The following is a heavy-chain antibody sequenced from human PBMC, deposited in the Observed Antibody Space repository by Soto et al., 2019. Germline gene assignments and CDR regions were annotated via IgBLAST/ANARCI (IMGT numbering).Heavy chain of an antibody. CDR1: GYTFTKHY. CDR3: ARGSSSGSGGTGVLNV. V-gene: IGHV1-46*01. Sequence: QVQLAQSGAEVKKPGASVKVSCQASGYTFTKHYMHWVRQAPGQGLEWMGVINPGNASPRYAQKSQGRVTVTSDTSTSTVCMELTSLTSDDTAVYYCARGSSSGSGGTGVLNVWGQRTMVTVSS. J-gene: IGHJ3*01. D-gene: IGHD3-10*01. CDR2: INPGNASP.